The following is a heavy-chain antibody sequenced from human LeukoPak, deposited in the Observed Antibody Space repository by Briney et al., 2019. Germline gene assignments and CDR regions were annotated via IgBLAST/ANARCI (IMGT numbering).Heavy chain of an antibody. D-gene: IGHD5-12*01. CDR2: LSYSGST. CDR1: GGSISSTSYY. Sequence: SETLSLTCTVSGGSISSTSYYWGWIRPPPGKGLEWIGSLSYSGSTYYNPSVKSRVTISVDTSKSQFSLKLSSVTAADTAVFSCARQGRRDGYPMGAFDVWGQGTMVTVS. CDR3: ARQGRRDGYPMGAFDV. J-gene: IGHJ3*01. V-gene: IGHV4-39*01.